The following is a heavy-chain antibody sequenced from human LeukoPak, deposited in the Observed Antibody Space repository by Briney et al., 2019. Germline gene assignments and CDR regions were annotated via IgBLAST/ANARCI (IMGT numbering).Heavy chain of an antibody. CDR1: GGSISSYY. V-gene: IGHV4-59*08. D-gene: IGHD2-2*01. CDR2: IYYSGST. Sequence: SETLSLTCTVSGGSISSYYWSWIRQPPGKGLEWIGYIYYSGSTNYNPSLKSRVTISVDTSKNQFSLKLSSVTAADTAVYYCARVPVVVVPAAIAGVEWFDPWGQGTLVTVSS. CDR3: ARVPVVVVPAAIAGVEWFDP. J-gene: IGHJ5*02.